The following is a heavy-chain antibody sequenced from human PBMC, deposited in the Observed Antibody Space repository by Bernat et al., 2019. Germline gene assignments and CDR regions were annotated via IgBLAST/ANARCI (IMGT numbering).Heavy chain of an antibody. CDR3: ARGLGYGDYSLFDY. Sequence: QVQLVESGGGVVQPGRSLRLSCAASGFTFSSYGMHWVRQAPGKGLEWVAPIWYDGSNKYYADSVKGRFTISRDNSKNTLYLQMNSLRAEDTAVYYCARGLGYGDYSLFDYWGQGTLVTVSS. CDR1: GFTFSSYG. CDR2: IWYDGSNK. J-gene: IGHJ4*02. V-gene: IGHV3-33*01. D-gene: IGHD4-17*01.